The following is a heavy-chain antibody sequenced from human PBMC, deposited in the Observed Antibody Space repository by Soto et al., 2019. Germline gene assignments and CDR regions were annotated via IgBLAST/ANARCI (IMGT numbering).Heavy chain of an antibody. J-gene: IGHJ5*02. CDR3: SRRAPEGFDP. CDR1: GGSISSSPYF. Sequence: SETLSLTXTVSGGSISSSPYFWGWIRQPPGRGLEWIGSIDYRGTTYYNASLKSRVTLSLDTSKNQFSLKVNSLTAADTAVYFCSRRAPEGFDPRGQGTLVTVSS. V-gene: IGHV4-39*01. CDR2: IDYRGTT.